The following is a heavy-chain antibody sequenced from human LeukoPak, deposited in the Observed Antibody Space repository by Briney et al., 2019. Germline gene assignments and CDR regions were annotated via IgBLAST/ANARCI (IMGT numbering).Heavy chain of an antibody. Sequence: SETLSLTCTVSGGSISSYYWSWIWQPPGKGLEWIGYIYYSGSTNYNPSLKSRVTISVDTSKNQFSLKLSSVTAADTAVYYCARIRWPKLIDYWGQGTLVTVSS. CDR2: IYYSGST. CDR1: GGSISSYY. CDR3: ARIRWPKLIDY. J-gene: IGHJ4*02. V-gene: IGHV4-59*01. D-gene: IGHD4-23*01.